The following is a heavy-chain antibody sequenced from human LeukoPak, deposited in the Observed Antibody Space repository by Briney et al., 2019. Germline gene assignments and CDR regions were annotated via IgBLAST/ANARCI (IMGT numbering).Heavy chain of an antibody. V-gene: IGHV3-33*01. CDR1: GFTFSSYG. CDR2: IWYDGSNK. CDR3: ASNPFIAAVGLGFDWYFDL. J-gene: IGHJ2*01. D-gene: IGHD6-13*01. Sequence: QTGGSLRLSCAASGFTFSSYGMHWVRQAPGKGLEWVAVIWYDGSNKYYADSVKGRFTISRDNSKNTVYLQMNSLRAEDTVVYFCASNPFIAAVGLGFDWYFDLWGRGTLVTVSS.